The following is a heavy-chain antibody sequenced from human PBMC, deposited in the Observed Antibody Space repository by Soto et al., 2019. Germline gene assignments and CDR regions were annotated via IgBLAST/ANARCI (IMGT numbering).Heavy chain of an antibody. Sequence: SETLSLTCTVSGGSVSSGSYYWNWIRQSPGKGLEWIGNIYYLGFPNYNPSLKSRLTISIDTSKNQFSLKLSSVTAADTAFYYCARDTSTVSKWFDPWGQGTLVTVSS. D-gene: IGHD4-4*01. V-gene: IGHV4-61*01. CDR3: ARDTSTVSKWFDP. J-gene: IGHJ5*02. CDR2: IYYLGFP. CDR1: GGSVSSGSYY.